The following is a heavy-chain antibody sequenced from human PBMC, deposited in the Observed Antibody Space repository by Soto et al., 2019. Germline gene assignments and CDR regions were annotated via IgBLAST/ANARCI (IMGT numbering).Heavy chain of an antibody. CDR1: NGSISGFY. CDR2: IHYSGRT. V-gene: IGHV4-59*12. J-gene: IGHJ4*02. D-gene: IGHD1-26*01. CDR3: VRVGVGIGNHFDS. Sequence: KTSETLSLTCSVSNGSISGFYWTWIRQPPGKILEWIGYIHYSGRTDYTPSLTSRATMSVDTSKNQFSLNLKSITAADTAVYYCVRVGVGIGNHFDSWGRGTLVTVSS.